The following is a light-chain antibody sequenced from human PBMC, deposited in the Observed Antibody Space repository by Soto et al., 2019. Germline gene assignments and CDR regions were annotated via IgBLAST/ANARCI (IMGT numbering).Light chain of an antibody. CDR2: VAS. Sequence: EIVMTQSPATLSVSPGERATLSCRASQSVSSNVAWYQQNPSQTPKLLIYVASTRATGIPARFSGSRSWTEFTLTISSLQSEDFAVYYCQQYNVWPLTFGGGTKVEFK. CDR1: QSVSSN. CDR3: QQYNVWPLT. V-gene: IGKV3-15*01. J-gene: IGKJ4*01.